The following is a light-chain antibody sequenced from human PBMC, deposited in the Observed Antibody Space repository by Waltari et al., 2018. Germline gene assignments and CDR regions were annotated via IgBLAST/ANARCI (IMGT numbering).Light chain of an antibody. Sequence: QSALTQPRSVSGSPGQSVTISCPGTSSDVGSYDSVSWYQQHPGKAPKLIISDVTKRPSGVPDRFSGSKSGNTASLTISGLQAEDEADYYCCSYAGTYTWVFGGGTKLTVL. V-gene: IGLV2-11*01. J-gene: IGLJ3*02. CDR1: SSDVGSYDS. CDR2: DVT. CDR3: CSYAGTYTWV.